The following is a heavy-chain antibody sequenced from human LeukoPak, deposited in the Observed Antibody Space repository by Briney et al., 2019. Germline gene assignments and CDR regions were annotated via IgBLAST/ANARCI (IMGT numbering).Heavy chain of an antibody. CDR2: INPTYGSP. D-gene: IGHD3-9*01. Sequence: ASVKVSCKASGGTFISYAISWVRQAPGQGLEWMGIINPTYGSPIYAQTFEGRVTMTRDMSTSTVYMELSTLRSEDTAVYFCAKDPRNILTGDYDDFDIWGQGTMVTVSS. CDR1: GGTFISYA. CDR3: AKDPRNILTGDYDDFDI. J-gene: IGHJ3*02. V-gene: IGHV1-46*01.